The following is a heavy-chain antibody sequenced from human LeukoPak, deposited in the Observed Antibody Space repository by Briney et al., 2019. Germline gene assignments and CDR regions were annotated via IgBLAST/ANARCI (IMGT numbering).Heavy chain of an antibody. J-gene: IGHJ4*02. Sequence: ASVKVSCKASEYTFTSYDINWVRQAPGQGLEWMGWMNPNSGNTGYAQKFQGRVTMTRNASISTAYMELSSLRSEDTAVYYCARGRGYRPFDYWGQGTLVTVSS. CDR2: MNPNSGNT. CDR3: ARGRGYRPFDY. CDR1: EYTFTSYD. D-gene: IGHD3-16*02. V-gene: IGHV1-8*01.